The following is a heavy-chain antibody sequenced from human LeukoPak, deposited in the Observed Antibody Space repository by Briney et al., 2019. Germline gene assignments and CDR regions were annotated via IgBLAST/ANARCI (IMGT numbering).Heavy chain of an antibody. V-gene: IGHV3-23*01. D-gene: IGHD3-10*01. CDR1: GFTFSSYN. Sequence: PGGSLRLSCAASGFTFSSYNMNWVRRAPGQGLEWVSTIRTNGAGTHYADSVKGRFTISRDNSQNTLFLQMNSLRAEDTAVYYCAGFYYYGSGRNFDYWGQGILVTVSS. CDR3: AGFYYYGSGRNFDY. CDR2: IRTNGAGT. J-gene: IGHJ4*02.